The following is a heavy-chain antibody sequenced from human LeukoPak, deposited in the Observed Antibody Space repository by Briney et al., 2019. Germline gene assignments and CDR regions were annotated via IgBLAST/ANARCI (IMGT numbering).Heavy chain of an antibody. V-gene: IGHV3-23*01. CDR3: AKVRVTTTGPFDY. CDR1: GFSFSTYA. CDR2: ISGSGGTT. D-gene: IGHD5-12*01. J-gene: IGHJ4*02. Sequence: GGSLRLSCAASGFSFSTYAMSWVRQAPGKGLEWVSTISGSGGTTYYVDSVKGRFTISRDNSRNTVYLQMNSLRAEDTAVYYCAKVRVTTTGPFDYWGQGTLVTVSS.